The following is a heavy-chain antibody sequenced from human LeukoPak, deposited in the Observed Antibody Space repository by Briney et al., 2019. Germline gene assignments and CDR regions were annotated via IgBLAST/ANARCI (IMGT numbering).Heavy chain of an antibody. CDR3: ARPSINDYGDFGY. V-gene: IGHV3-21*01. CDR1: GFTFSSYS. D-gene: IGHD4-17*01. J-gene: IGHJ4*02. CDR2: ISGTSNSYK. Sequence: PGGSLRPSCAASGFTFSSYSLNWARQAPGKGLEWISSISGTSNSYKYYADSVKGRFTISRDDAKNSLYLQMNSLRAEDTAVYYCARPSINDYGDFGYWGQGTLVTVSS.